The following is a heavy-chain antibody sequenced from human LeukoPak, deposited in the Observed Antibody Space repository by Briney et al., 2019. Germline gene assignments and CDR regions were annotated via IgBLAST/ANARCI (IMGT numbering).Heavy chain of an antibody. CDR1: GGSFSGYY. Sequence: SETLSLTCAVYGGSFSGYYWSWIRQPPGKGLEWIGEINHSGSANYNPSLKSRVTISVDTSKNQLSLKLSSVTAADTAVYYCARGWNDALDYWGQGTLVTVSS. CDR3: ARGWNDALDY. CDR2: INHSGSA. J-gene: IGHJ4*02. D-gene: IGHD1-1*01. V-gene: IGHV4-34*01.